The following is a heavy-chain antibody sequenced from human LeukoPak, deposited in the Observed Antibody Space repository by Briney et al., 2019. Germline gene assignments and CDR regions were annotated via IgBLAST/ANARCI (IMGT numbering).Heavy chain of an antibody. CDR2: IWYDGSNK. V-gene: IGHV3-33*01. Sequence: GRSLRLSCAASGFTFSSYGMHWVRQAPGKGLEWVAVIWYDGSNKYYADSVKGRFTISRDNSKNTLYLQMNSLRAEDTAVYYCARDGYGGYSFFDYWGQGTLVTVSS. CDR3: ARDGYGGYSFFDY. J-gene: IGHJ4*02. D-gene: IGHD5-12*01. CDR1: GFTFSSYG.